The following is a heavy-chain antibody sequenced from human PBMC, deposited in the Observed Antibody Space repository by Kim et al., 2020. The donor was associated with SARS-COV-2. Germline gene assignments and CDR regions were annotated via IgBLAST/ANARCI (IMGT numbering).Heavy chain of an antibody. CDR3: ARYSGTGYCSGGSCYGNGFEY. J-gene: IGHJ4*02. V-gene: IGHV3-21*01. CDR2: ISSSSSYI. CDR1: GFTFSSYS. D-gene: IGHD2-15*01. Sequence: GGSLRLSCGASGFTFSSYSMNWVRQAPGKGLEWVSSISSSSSYIYHADSVKGRFTISRDNAKNSLYLQMNSLRAEDTALYYCARYSGTGYCSGGSCYGNGFEYWGQGTLVTVSS.